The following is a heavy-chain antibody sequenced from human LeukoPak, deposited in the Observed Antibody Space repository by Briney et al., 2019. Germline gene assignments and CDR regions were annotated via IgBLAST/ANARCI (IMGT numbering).Heavy chain of an antibody. CDR1: GGSIRSSNYY. J-gene: IGHJ4*02. CDR2: IYYSGST. CDR3: ARHEWSDAFHFDY. D-gene: IGHD3-3*01. V-gene: IGHV4-39*01. Sequence: SETLSLTCNVRGGSIRSSNYYWGWIRQTPGKGLEWIGSIYYSGSTYYNPSLKSRVTISVDTSKNQFSLKLSSVTAADTAVYYCARHEWSDAFHFDYWGQGTLVTVSS.